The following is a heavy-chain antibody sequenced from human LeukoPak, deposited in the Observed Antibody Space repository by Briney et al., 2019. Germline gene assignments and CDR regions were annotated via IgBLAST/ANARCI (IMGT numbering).Heavy chain of an antibody. CDR2: MCGSAGCT. D-gene: IGHD3-10*01. CDR1: GFTFNIYA. J-gene: IGHJ5*02. CDR3: ARDRPNYHESNGHYYNRDGDH. Sequence: HTGGSLRLSCAASGFTFNIYAMSWVRLAPGKGLQWVASMCGSAGCTYYEDSVRGRFTISRDNSKNILYLQMNSLRAEDTAIYYCARDRPNYHESNGHYYNRDGDHWGQGTLVIVSS. V-gene: IGHV3-23*01.